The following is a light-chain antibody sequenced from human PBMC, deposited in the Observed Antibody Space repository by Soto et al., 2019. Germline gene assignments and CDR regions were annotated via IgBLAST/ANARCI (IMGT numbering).Light chain of an antibody. CDR1: SSNIGAGYD. J-gene: IGLJ1*01. CDR2: GNS. V-gene: IGLV1-40*01. CDR3: QSYASSLSGYV. Sequence: QSFLTQPPSVSVAPGQRVTISCTGSSSNIGAGYDVHWYQQLPGTAPKLLIYGNSNRPSGVPDRFSGSKSGTSASLAITGLQAEDEADYYCQSYASSLSGYVFGTGTKVTVL.